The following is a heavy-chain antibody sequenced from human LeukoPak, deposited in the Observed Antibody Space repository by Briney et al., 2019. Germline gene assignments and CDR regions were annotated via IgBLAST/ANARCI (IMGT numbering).Heavy chain of an antibody. V-gene: IGHV3-23*01. CDR1: GFTFSSYA. Sequence: GGSLRLSCAASGFTFSSYAMSWVRQAPGKGLERVSAISGSGGSTYYADSVKGRFTISRDNSKNTLYLQMNSLRAEDTAVYYCVKDAAAAHYSYYYYYGMDVWGQGTTVTVSS. CDR2: ISGSGGST. J-gene: IGHJ6*02. D-gene: IGHD2-2*01. CDR3: VKDAAAAHYSYYYYYGMDV.